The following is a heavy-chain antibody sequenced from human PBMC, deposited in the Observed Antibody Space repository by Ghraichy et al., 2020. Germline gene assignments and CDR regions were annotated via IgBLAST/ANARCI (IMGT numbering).Heavy chain of an antibody. CDR1: GFTFSRYA. J-gene: IGHJ4*02. Sequence: GESLNISCAASGFTFSRYAMNWVRQAPGKGLEWVSGVSGSGANTYYADSVKGRFTISRDNSNVYLQMNSLRAEDTAVYYCAKGPLIRREHAFEYWGQGALVTVSS. V-gene: IGHV3-23*01. CDR3: AKGPLIRREHAFEY. CDR2: VSGSGANT. D-gene: IGHD1/OR15-1a*01.